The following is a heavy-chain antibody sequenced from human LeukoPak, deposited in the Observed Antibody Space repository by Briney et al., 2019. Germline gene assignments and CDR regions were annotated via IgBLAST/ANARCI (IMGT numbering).Heavy chain of an antibody. Sequence: GGSLRLSCAASGFTFSSHWMSWVRQAPGKGLEWVANIKQDGSEKYYVDSVKGRITISRDNAKNSLYLQMNSLRAEDTAVYYCAREKGYGGIFDYWGQGTLVTVSS. J-gene: IGHJ4*02. CDR3: AREKGYGGIFDY. D-gene: IGHD4-23*01. CDR1: GFTFSSHW. CDR2: IKQDGSEK. V-gene: IGHV3-7*01.